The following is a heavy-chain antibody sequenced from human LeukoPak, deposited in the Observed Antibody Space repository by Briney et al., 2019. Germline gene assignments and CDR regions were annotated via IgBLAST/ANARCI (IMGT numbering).Heavy chain of an antibody. J-gene: IGHJ4*02. V-gene: IGHV3-30*18. Sequence: PGGSLRLSCAASGFTFSSYGMQWVRQAPGKGLEGVAVISYDGSKRYYADSVKGRFTISRDNSKNTLYLQMNSPRADDTAVYYCAKNRGLFESCDFWGQGTLVTVSS. CDR3: AKNRGLFESCDF. CDR1: GFTFSSYG. CDR2: ISYDGSKR.